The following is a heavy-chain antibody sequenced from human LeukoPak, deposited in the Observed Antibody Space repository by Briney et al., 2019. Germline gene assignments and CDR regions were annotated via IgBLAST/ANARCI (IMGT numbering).Heavy chain of an antibody. V-gene: IGHV3-21*01. D-gene: IGHD5-18*01. CDR3: ARGFGDSYGYSYFDY. CDR1: GFTFSSHG. CDR2: ISGRSTYM. J-gene: IGHJ4*02. Sequence: GGSLRLSCVASGFTFSSHGIIWIRQAPGMGLEWVSSISGRSTYMYYADSVKGRFTISRDNAKNSLYLQMNSLRAEDTAVYYCARGFGDSYGYSYFDYWGQGTLVTVSS.